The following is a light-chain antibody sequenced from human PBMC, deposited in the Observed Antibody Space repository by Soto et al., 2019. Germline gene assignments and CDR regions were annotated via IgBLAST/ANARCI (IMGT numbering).Light chain of an antibody. Sequence: QSALTQPASVSGSPGQSITISCTGTSSDVGGYNYVSWYQQHPGKDPKLMIYDVTNRPSGVSNRFSGSKSGNTASLTSSGLQAEDEADYYCNSYTSINTLVFGTGTKLTVL. CDR1: SSDVGGYNY. CDR2: DVT. V-gene: IGLV2-14*01. J-gene: IGLJ1*01. CDR3: NSYTSINTLV.